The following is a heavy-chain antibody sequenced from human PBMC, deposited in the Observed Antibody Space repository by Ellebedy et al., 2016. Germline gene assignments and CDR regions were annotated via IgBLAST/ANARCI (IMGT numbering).Heavy chain of an antibody. V-gene: IGHV4-39*01. CDR2: VYYSGST. CDR3: ARNATGWYFDY. Sequence: SETLSLTCTVSGGSMTGIHYYWGRIRQPPGKGPEWLGSVYYSGSTVYNPSLKSQITMSVDTSKNQFSVHLRSVTAADTAVYYCARNATGWYFDYWGQGALVTVSS. D-gene: IGHD6-19*01. J-gene: IGHJ4*03. CDR1: GGSMTGIHYY.